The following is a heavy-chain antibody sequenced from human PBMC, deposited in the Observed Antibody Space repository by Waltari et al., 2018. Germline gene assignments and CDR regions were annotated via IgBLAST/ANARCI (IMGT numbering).Heavy chain of an antibody. D-gene: IGHD6-19*01. CDR1: GFPFSSYG. J-gene: IGHJ6*02. V-gene: IGHV3-30*18. CDR2: ISYDGSKK. CDR3: AKLYSSGWYNYYYYGMDV. Sequence: QVQLVESGGGVVQPGRSLRLSCAASGFPFSSYGMPWVLQAPGKWLEWVAVISYDGSKKYYADSVKGRFTISRDNSKNTLYLQMNSLRAEDTAVYYCAKLYSSGWYNYYYYGMDVWGQGTTVTVSS.